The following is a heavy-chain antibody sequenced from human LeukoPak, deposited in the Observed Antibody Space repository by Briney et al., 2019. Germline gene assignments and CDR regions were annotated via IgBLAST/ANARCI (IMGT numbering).Heavy chain of an antibody. CDR1: GFTFSSYG. D-gene: IGHD4-17*01. J-gene: IGHJ4*02. CDR3: AKDHGDYVDY. V-gene: IGHV3-30*18. Sequence: PGGSLRLSCAASGFTFSSYGTHWVRQAPGKGLEWVAVISYDGSNKYYADSVKGRFTISRDNSKNTLYLQMNSLRAEDTAVYYCAKDHGDYVDYWGQGTLVTVSS. CDR2: ISYDGSNK.